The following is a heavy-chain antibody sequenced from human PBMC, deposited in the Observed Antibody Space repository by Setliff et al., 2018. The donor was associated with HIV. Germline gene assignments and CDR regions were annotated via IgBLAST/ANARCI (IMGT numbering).Heavy chain of an antibody. D-gene: IGHD5-18*01. CDR2: INPDGSQK. V-gene: IGHV3-7*01. CDR1: GFTFRNHW. Sequence: GGSLRLSCAASGFTFRNHWMTWVRQAPGKGLEWVANINPDGSQKFYADSVKGRFTISRDNTKNSLSLQMKNMRVDDTAVYYCARDQWGYSYGYYYYYYMDVWGKGTTVTVSS. J-gene: IGHJ6*03. CDR3: ARDQWGYSYGYYYYYYMDV.